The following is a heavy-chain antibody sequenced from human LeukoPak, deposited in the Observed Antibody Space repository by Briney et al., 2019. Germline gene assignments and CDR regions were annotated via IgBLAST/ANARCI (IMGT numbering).Heavy chain of an antibody. CDR2: IYYSGST. J-gene: IGHJ6*02. CDR3: ARVRRASSYYYGMDV. Sequence: PSETLSLTCTVSGGSISSYYWSWIRQPPGKGLEWIGYIYYSGSTNYNPSLKSRVTISVDTSKNQFSLKLSSVTAADTAVYYCARVRRASSYYYGMDVWGQGTTVTVSS. D-gene: IGHD3-10*01. CDR1: GGSISSYY. V-gene: IGHV4-59*12.